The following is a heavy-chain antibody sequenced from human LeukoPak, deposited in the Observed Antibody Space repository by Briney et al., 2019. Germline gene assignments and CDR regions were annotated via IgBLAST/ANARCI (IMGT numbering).Heavy chain of an antibody. J-gene: IGHJ4*02. CDR2: IKSRPDGGTT. CDR3: ITVYDSVAN. Sequence: GGSLRLSCAASGFTFTNAWMDWVRQAPGKGLEWVGRIKSRPDGGTTDFAAPVKGRFTISRDDSKNTLYLHMNSLKTEDTAVYCCITVYDSVANWGRGTLVTVSS. D-gene: IGHD5-12*01. CDR1: GFTFTNAW. V-gene: IGHV3-15*01.